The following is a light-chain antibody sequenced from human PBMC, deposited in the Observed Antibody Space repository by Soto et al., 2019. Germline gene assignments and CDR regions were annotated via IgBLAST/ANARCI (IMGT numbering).Light chain of an antibody. CDR2: DAS. J-gene: IGKJ1*01. V-gene: IGKV1-5*01. CDR1: QSINIW. Sequence: DIQMTQSPSTLSASVGDRVTISCRASQSINIWLAWWQQKPGKAPKLLMYDASSLENGVPSRFSGSGSGTEFTLSISSLQPDDFATYYCQHYNSYSWTFGQGTKVEIK. CDR3: QHYNSYSWT.